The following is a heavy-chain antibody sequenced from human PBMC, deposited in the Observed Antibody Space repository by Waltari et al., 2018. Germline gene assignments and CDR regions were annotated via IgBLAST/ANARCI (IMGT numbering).Heavy chain of an antibody. J-gene: IGHJ4*02. CDR2: ISAYNGNT. D-gene: IGHD3-9*01. V-gene: IGHV1-18*01. CDR3: AILRYFDWLSIERIDY. CDR1: GYTFTSYG. Sequence: QVQLVQSGAEVKKPGASVKVSCKASGYTFTSYGISWVRQAPGQGLEWMGWISAYNGNTNYAQKLQGRVTMTTDTSTSTAYMELRSLRSDDTAVYYCAILRYFDWLSIERIDYWGQGTLVTVSS.